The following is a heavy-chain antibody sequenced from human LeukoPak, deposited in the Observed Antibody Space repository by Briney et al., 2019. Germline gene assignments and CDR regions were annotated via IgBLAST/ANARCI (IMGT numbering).Heavy chain of an antibody. V-gene: IGHV3-23*01. CDR1: GFTFSNYA. J-gene: IGHJ4*02. Sequence: PGQSLSLFCAVSGFTFSNYAMNWVRQAPGEGLEWVSAISGSGASTYYADSVKGRFTISRDNSKNTLYLQMNSRRAEDTAVYYCAKWEHYDFWSGYPFDYWGQGTLVTVSS. CDR3: AKWEHYDFWSGYPFDY. CDR2: ISGSGAST. D-gene: IGHD3-3*01.